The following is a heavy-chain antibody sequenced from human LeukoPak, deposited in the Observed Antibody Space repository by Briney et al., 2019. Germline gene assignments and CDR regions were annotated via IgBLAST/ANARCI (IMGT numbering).Heavy chain of an antibody. CDR3: VRQPRVHTPDF. D-gene: IGHD1-1*01. CDR2: VSPSDSDT. Sequence: GESLKISCEGSGYTFTNFWIGWVRQMPRKGLEWMGIVSPSDSDTRYSPSFQGQVTISADKSITTAYLQWSSLKASDTATYHCVRQPRVHTPDFWGQGTLVTVSS. CDR1: GYTFTNFW. J-gene: IGHJ4*02. V-gene: IGHV5-51*01.